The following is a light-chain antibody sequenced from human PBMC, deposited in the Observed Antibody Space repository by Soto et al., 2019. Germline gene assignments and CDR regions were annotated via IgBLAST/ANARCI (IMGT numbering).Light chain of an antibody. Sequence: IVLTQSPTTLSLSPGERATLSCRASQSVRSYLAWYQQKPGQAPRLLISDASNRATGIPARFSGSGSGTDFTLTISSLEPEDFAVYYCQQRSNWPGTFGQGTKVDIK. V-gene: IGKV3-11*01. CDR3: QQRSNWPGT. J-gene: IGKJ1*01. CDR2: DAS. CDR1: QSVRSY.